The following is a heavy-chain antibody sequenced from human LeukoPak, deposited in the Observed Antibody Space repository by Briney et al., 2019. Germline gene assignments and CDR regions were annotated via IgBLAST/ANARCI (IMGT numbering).Heavy chain of an antibody. J-gene: IGHJ4*02. CDR1: GGSFSGYY. V-gene: IGHV4-34*01. D-gene: IGHD1-26*01. Sequence: SETLSLTCAVYGGSFSGYYWSWIRQPPGKGLEWIGEINHSGSTNYNPSLKSRVTISVDTSKNQFSLKLSSVTAADTAVYYCARALYNGSYRPAIWFDYWGQGTLVTVSS. CDR2: INHSGST. CDR3: ARALYNGSYRPAIWFDY.